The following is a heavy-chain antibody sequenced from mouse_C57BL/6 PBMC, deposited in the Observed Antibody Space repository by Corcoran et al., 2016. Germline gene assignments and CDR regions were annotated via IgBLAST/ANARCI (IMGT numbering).Heavy chain of an antibody. CDR1: GYTFTDYY. J-gene: IGHJ2*01. CDR3: ARSNYYYGSSYDFDY. CDR2: INPYNGGT. V-gene: IGHV1-19*01. Sequence: EVQLQQSGPVLVKPGASVKMSCKASGYTFTDYYMNWVKQSHGKSLEWIGVINPYNGGTSYNQKFKGKATLTVDKSSSTAYMELNSLTSEDSAVYYCARSNYYYGSSYDFDYWGQGTTLTVSS. D-gene: IGHD1-1*01.